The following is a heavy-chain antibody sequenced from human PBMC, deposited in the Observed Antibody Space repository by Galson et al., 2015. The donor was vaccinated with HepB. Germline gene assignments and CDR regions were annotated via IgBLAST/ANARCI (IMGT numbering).Heavy chain of an antibody. CDR3: AKEGYDSSGYYYDY. CDR1: GFTFSSYA. CDR2: ISGSGGST. J-gene: IGHJ4*02. Sequence: SLRLSCAASGFTFSSYAMSWVCQAPGKGLEWVSAISGSGGSTYYADSVKGRFTISRDNSKNTLYLQMNSLRAEDTAVYYCAKEGYDSSGYYYDYWGQGTLVTVSS. D-gene: IGHD3-22*01. V-gene: IGHV3-23*01.